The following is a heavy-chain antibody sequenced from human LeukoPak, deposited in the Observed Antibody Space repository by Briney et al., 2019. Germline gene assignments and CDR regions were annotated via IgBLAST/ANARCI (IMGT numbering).Heavy chain of an antibody. Sequence: PGGSLRLSCAASGFTVSSNYMSWVRQAPGKGLEWVSVIYSGGSTYYADSVKGRFTISRHNSKNTLYLQMNSLRAEDTAVYYCAGDQMVRGVIEGFDIWGQGTMVTVSS. D-gene: IGHD3-10*01. CDR1: GFTVSSNY. CDR3: AGDQMVRGVIEGFDI. CDR2: IYSGGST. V-gene: IGHV3-53*04. J-gene: IGHJ3*02.